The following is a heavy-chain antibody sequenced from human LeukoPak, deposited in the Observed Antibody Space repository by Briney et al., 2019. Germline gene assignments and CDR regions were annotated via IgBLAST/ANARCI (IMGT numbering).Heavy chain of an antibody. CDR2: INHSGST. J-gene: IGHJ4*02. CDR3: ARDKIIGDYYDSSGYTY. V-gene: IGHV4-34*01. Sequence: PSETLSLTCAVYGGSFSGYYWSWIRQPPGKGLEWIGEINHSGSTNYNPSLKSRVTISVDTSKNQFSLKLSSVTAADTAVYYCARDKIIGDYYDSSGYTYWGQGTLVTVSS. CDR1: GGSFSGYY. D-gene: IGHD3-22*01.